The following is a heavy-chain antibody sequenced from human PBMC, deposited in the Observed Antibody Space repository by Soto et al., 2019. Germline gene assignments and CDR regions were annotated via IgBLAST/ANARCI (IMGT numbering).Heavy chain of an antibody. CDR2: IYYSGST. J-gene: IGHJ6*03. D-gene: IGHD6-13*01. CDR1: GGSISSYY. Sequence: TSETLSLTCTVSGGSISSYYWSWIRQPPGKGLEWIGYIYYSGSTNYNPSLKSRVTISVDTSKNQFSLKLSSVTAADTAVYYCARGKRVGAAGHSDYYYYMDVWGKGTTVTVSS. V-gene: IGHV4-59*01. CDR3: ARGKRVGAAGHSDYYYYMDV.